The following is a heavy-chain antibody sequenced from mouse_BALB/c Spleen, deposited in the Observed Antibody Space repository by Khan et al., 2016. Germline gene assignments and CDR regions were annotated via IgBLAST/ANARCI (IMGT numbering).Heavy chain of an antibody. D-gene: IGHD2-1*01. Sequence: QMQLEESGPGLVQPSQSLSITCTVSGFSLTSYGVHWVRQSPGKGLEWLGVIWSGGSTDYNAAFISRLSISKDNSKSQVFFKMNSLQANDTAIYYCATRPYGNSWYFDVWGAGTTVTVSS. J-gene: IGHJ1*01. CDR1: GFSLTSYG. V-gene: IGHV2-2*02. CDR3: ATRPYGNSWYFDV. CDR2: IWSGGST.